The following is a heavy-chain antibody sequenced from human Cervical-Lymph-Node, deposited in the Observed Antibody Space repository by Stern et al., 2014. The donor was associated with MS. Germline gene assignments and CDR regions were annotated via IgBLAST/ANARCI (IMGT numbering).Heavy chain of an antibody. V-gene: IGHV1-69*12. CDR2: FIPILGSS. D-gene: IGHD2-8*01. CDR1: GGTFNSYA. CDR3: ARGSHQLYYAFEY. J-gene: IGHJ4*02. Sequence: QDQLVQSGAEVKKPGSSVKVSCKASGGTFNSYAINWVRQAPGQGLEWMGQFIPILGSSKYAQKFQGRVTITADESTTTAYVELNSLRSEDTAIYYCARGSHQLYYAFEYWGQGTLVTVSS.